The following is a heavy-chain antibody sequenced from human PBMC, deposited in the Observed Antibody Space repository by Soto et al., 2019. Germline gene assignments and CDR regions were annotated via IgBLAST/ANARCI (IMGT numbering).Heavy chain of an antibody. CDR1: GGSISSGDYD. V-gene: IGHV4-31*03. D-gene: IGHD3-16*01. Sequence: SETLSLTCTVSGGSISSGDYDWSWIRQHPGKGLEWIGYIYYSGSTYYNPSLKSRVTISVDTSKNQFSLKLTSVTAADTAVYYCASRRRGGMDVWGQGTTVIVSS. J-gene: IGHJ6*02. CDR2: IYYSGST. CDR3: ASRRRGGMDV.